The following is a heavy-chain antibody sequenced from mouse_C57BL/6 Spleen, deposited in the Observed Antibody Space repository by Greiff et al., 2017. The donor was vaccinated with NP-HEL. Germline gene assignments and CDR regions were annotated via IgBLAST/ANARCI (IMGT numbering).Heavy chain of an antibody. V-gene: IGHV14-4*01. CDR1: GFNIKDDY. CDR2: IDPENGDT. Sequence: VQLQQSGAELVRPGASVKLSCTASGFNIKDDYMHWVKQRPEQGLEWIGWIDPENGDTEYASKFQGKATITADTSYNTAYLQLSSLTSEDTAVYYCTIPGFAYWGQGTLVTVSA. J-gene: IGHJ3*01. CDR3: TIPGFAY.